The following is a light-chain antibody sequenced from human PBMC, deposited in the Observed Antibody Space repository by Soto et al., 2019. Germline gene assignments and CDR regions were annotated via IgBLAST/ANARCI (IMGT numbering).Light chain of an antibody. CDR1: QSVSSY. Sequence: EIVLTQSPATLFLSPGERATLSCRASQSVSSYLAWYQQKPGQAPRLLIYDASSRATGIPASFSGSGSGTDFTLTISSLEPEDFAVYYCQQRSNWLTFGGGTKVEI. CDR3: QQRSNWLT. V-gene: IGKV3-11*01. CDR2: DAS. J-gene: IGKJ4*01.